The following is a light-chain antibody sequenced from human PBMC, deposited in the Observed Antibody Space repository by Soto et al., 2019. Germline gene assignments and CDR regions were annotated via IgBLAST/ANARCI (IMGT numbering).Light chain of an antibody. CDR2: WAA. J-gene: IGKJ2*01. CDR3: KQYESTPPT. V-gene: IGKV4-1*01. Sequence: DIVMTQSPYSLAVSLGERATINCKSSQRVLYSSNNQNYLAWYQQRPGQPPKLLIYWAATRESGVPDRFSGSGSGTDFTLTISSLQAEDVAVYYCKQYESTPPTFGQGTKLEI. CDR1: QRVLYSSNNQNY.